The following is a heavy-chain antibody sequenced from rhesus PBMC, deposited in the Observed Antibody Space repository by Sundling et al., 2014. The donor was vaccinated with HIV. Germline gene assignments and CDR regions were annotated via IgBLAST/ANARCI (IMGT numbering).Heavy chain of an antibody. CDR2: ILPRSGLR. Sequence: QVQLVQSGAEVKKPGASVKVSCKASGSTFGNYAINWVRQAPGQGFDWMGVILPRSGLRKYAEKFQAKIAITADTSTSTAYMELSSLRSEDTAVYYCAGSPSYFGRNNTFDSWGRGVGRSPSPQ. V-gene: IGHV1-198*02. CDR3: AGSPSYFGRNNTFDS. J-gene: IGHJ6*01. D-gene: IGHD3-16*01. CDR1: GSTFGNYA.